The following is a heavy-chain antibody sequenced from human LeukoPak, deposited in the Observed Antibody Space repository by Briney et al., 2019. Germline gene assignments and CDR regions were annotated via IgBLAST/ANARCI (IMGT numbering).Heavy chain of an antibody. CDR1: GLAFSAYK. D-gene: IGHD2-15*01. Sequence: GGSLRLSCAASGLAFSAYKMHWVRQAPRKGLVWVSRISTDGYTTDYADFVQGRFTASRDNTKNTWSLEMNSLRAEDTAVYSCGVGGSPGYWGQGTLVTVSS. CDR3: GVGGSPGY. J-gene: IGHJ4*02. CDR2: ISTDGYTT. V-gene: IGHV3-74*01.